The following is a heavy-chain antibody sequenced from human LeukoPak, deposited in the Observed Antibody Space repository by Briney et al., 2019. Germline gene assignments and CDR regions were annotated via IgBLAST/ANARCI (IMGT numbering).Heavy chain of an antibody. D-gene: IGHD5-18*01. V-gene: IGHV3-7*01. J-gene: IGHJ4*02. Sequence: GGSLRLSCTASGFTFGDYAMSWVRQAPGKGLEWVANIKHDGSEKYYVDSVKGRFTISRDNAKNTLYLQMNSLRAEDTAVYYCARGGGYSYGSFDYWGQGTLVTVSS. CDR2: IKHDGSEK. CDR1: GFTFGDYA. CDR3: ARGGGYSYGSFDY.